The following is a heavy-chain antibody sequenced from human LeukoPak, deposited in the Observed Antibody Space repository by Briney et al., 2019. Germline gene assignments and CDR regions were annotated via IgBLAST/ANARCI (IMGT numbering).Heavy chain of an antibody. Sequence: GGSLRLSCAASGFTFSSYRMNWVRQAPGKGLEWVSYISSSSSTIYYADSVKGRFTISRDNAKNSLYLQMNSLRAEDTAVYYCARAIYFDWLSIDYWGQGTLVTVSS. J-gene: IGHJ4*02. V-gene: IGHV3-48*01. CDR2: ISSSSSTI. D-gene: IGHD3-9*01. CDR1: GFTFSSYR. CDR3: ARAIYFDWLSIDY.